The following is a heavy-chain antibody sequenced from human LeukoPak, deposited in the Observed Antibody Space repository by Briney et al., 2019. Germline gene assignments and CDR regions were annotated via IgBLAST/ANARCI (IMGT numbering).Heavy chain of an antibody. Sequence: SQTLSLTCAISGDSVSSNSVTWNWIRQSPSRGLEWLGRTYYRSTWYNDYAVSVRGRITVNPDTSKNQFSLKLSSVTAADTAVYYCARGLHPDPTHIVVVTAIAKFGMDVWGQGTTVTVTS. D-gene: IGHD2-21*02. V-gene: IGHV6-1*01. CDR3: ARGLHPDPTHIVVVTAIAKFGMDV. CDR1: GDSVSSNSVT. J-gene: IGHJ6*02. CDR2: TYYRSTWYN.